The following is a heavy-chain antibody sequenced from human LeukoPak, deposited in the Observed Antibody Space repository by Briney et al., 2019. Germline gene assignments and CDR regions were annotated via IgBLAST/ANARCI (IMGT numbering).Heavy chain of an antibody. Sequence: SSVTVSYMPSRRTFNNYAIIWVRQAPGHPLEGMGGIIPIFGTANYAQKFQGRVTITTDESTSTAYMELSSLRAEDTAVYYCARDGAARPLRDYYYYVDVWGKGTTVSVSS. V-gene: IGHV1-69*05. CDR2: IIPIFGTA. CDR1: RRTFNNYA. D-gene: IGHD6-6*01. J-gene: IGHJ6*03. CDR3: ARDGAARPLRDYYYYVDV.